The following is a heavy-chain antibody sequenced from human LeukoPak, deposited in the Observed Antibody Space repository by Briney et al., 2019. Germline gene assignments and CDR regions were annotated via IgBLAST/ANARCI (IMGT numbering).Heavy chain of an antibody. J-gene: IGHJ6*02. D-gene: IGHD3-10*01. V-gene: IGHV3-48*03. CDR1: GFTLRNSE. CDR3: TRGGDV. Sequence: GGSLRLSCAGSGFTLRNSELHWVRQAPGKGLGWVSCISRDGTAIYYADSVKGRFTISRDNAKNSLYLEMNSLRVEDTAVYYCTRGGDVWGQGTTVTVSS. CDR2: ISRDGTAI.